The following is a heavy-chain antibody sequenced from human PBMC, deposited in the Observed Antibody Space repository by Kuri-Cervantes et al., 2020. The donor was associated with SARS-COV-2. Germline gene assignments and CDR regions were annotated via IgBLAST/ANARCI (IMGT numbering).Heavy chain of an antibody. CDR3: ARDRYDFWSGLGYYYYGMDV. D-gene: IGHD3-3*01. CDR2: INSDGSST. CDR1: GSTFSSYW. J-gene: IGHJ6*02. V-gene: IGHV3-74*01. Sequence: GESLKISCAASGSTFSSYWMHWVRQAPGKGLVWVSRINSDGSSTSYADSVKGRFTISRDNAKNTLYLQMNSLRAEDTAVYYCARDRYDFWSGLGYYYYGMDVWGQGTTVTVSS.